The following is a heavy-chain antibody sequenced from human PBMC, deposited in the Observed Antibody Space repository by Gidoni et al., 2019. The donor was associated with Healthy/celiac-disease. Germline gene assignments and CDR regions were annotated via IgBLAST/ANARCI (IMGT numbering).Heavy chain of an antibody. CDR3: ARAQRIAGAGIGFKFDP. Sequence: QVQLVQSGAEVTKPGASVTFSCMSSGYTLPGSYMHWVRQAPGQGLEWMGRINPNSGGTNYAQKFQGRVTMTRDTSISTAYMELSRLRSDDTAVYYCARAQRIAGAGIGFKFDPWGQGTLVTVSS. V-gene: IGHV1-2*06. CDR2: INPNSGGT. CDR1: GYTLPGSY. J-gene: IGHJ5*02. D-gene: IGHD6-19*01.